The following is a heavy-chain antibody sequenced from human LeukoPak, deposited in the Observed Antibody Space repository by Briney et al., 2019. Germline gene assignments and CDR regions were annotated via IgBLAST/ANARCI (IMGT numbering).Heavy chain of an antibody. Sequence: PSETLSLTCSVSGGSIDRSSYYWGWIRQPPGKGLEWIGYIYYSGSTNYNPSLKSRVTISVDTSKNQFSLKLSSVTAADTAVYHCARDNWNYGSSMDVWGQGTTVTVSS. CDR1: GGSIDRSSYY. D-gene: IGHD1-7*01. J-gene: IGHJ6*02. CDR2: IYYSGST. CDR3: ARDNWNYGSSMDV. V-gene: IGHV4-61*01.